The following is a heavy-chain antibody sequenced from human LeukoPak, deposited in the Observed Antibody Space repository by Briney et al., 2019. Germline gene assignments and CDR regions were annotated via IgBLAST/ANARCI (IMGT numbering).Heavy chain of an antibody. V-gene: IGHV4-34*01. D-gene: IGHD5-18*01. J-gene: IGHJ4*02. CDR2: INHSGST. CDR3: ARKGGYSYGYPYYFDY. Sequence: SETLSLTCAVSGGSFSVYYWSWIRQPPGKGLEWIGEINHSGSTNYKPSLKSRVTISVDTSKNQFSLKLSSVTAADTAVYHCARKGGYSYGYPYYFDYWAQGTLVTVSS. CDR1: GGSFSVYY.